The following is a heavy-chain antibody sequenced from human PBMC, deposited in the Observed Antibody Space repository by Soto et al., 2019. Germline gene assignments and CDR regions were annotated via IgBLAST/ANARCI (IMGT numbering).Heavy chain of an antibody. CDR1: GGSFSGYY. CDR2: INHSGST. CDR3: ARESSLRFDY. V-gene: IGHV4-34*01. Sequence: SETLSLTCAVYGGSFSGYYWTWIRQPPGTGLEWIGEINHSGSTNYNPSLKSRVTISVDTSKNQFSLKLTSVTAADTAVYYCARESSLRFDYWGQGSLVTVSS. J-gene: IGHJ4*02. D-gene: IGHD6-13*01.